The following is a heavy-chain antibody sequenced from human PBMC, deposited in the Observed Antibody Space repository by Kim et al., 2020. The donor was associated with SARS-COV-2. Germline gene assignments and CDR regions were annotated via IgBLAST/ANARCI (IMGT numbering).Heavy chain of an antibody. V-gene: IGHV1-2*02. D-gene: IGHD3-3*01. CDR1: GYTFTAYY. CDR3: ARGGGILEWSLPPHLDY. J-gene: IGHJ4*02. CDR2: INPNSGDT. Sequence: ASVKVSCRTSGYTFTAYYMHWVRQAPGRGPEWMGWINPNSGDTHYAQKFQGRVTMTRDTSISTVYMELSSLTSDDTAVYYCARGGGILEWSLPPHLDYWGQGILVTVSS.